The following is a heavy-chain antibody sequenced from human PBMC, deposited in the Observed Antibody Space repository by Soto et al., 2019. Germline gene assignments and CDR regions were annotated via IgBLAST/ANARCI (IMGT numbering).Heavy chain of an antibody. CDR2: INAGNGNT. D-gene: IGHD3-9*01. Sequence: GASVKVSCKASGYTFTSYAMHWVRQAPGQRLEWMGWINAGNGNTKYSQKNQGRVNITKDTSASTAYMELSSLRTEDTAVYYCARDIRYFDWLPRGEHLFSSHWFDPWGQGTLVTVSS. CDR3: ARDIRYFDWLPRGEHLFSSHWFDP. CDR1: GYTFTSYA. V-gene: IGHV1-3*01. J-gene: IGHJ5*02.